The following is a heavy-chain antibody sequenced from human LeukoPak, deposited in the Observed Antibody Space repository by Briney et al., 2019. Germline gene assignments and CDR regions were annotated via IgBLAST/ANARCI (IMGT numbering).Heavy chain of an antibody. D-gene: IGHD3-22*01. CDR2: IKQEGSEK. V-gene: IGHV3-7*01. CDR3: ARGGSRYDN. CDR1: GFTFSSNW. Sequence: GGSLRLSCAASGFTFSSNWMSWVRQAPGKGLEWVANIKQEGSEKYYVDSVKGRFSNSRDNAKNSLYLQMNSLRAEDTAVYYCARGGSRYDNWGQGTLVTVSS. J-gene: IGHJ4*02.